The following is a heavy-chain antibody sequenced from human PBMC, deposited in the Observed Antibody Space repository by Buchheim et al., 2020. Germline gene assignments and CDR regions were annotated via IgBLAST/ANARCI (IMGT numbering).Heavy chain of an antibody. CDR3: ARVLTDIVVVPAAPGNWFDP. J-gene: IGHJ5*02. CDR1: GGSISSGDYY. D-gene: IGHD2-2*01. CDR2: IYYSGST. V-gene: IGHV4-30-4*01. Sequence: QVQLQESGPGLVKPSQTLSLTCTVSGGSISSGDYYWSWIRQPPGKGLEWIGYIYYSGSTYYNPSLKSRVTISVDTSKNQFSLKLSSVTAADTAVYYCARVLTDIVVVPAAPGNWFDPWGQGTL.